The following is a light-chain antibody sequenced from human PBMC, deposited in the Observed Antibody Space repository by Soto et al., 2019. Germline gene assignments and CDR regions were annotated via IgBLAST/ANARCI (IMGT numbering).Light chain of an antibody. CDR3: QHYNSYSEA. CDR1: QAISSW. J-gene: IGKJ1*01. Sequence: IXCRASQAISSWLAWYQQKPGKAPKLLIYKASTLKSGVPSRSSGSGSGKEFTLTISILQPDDFATYYCQHYNSYSEAFGQVTKVAIK. V-gene: IGKV1-5*03. CDR2: KAS.